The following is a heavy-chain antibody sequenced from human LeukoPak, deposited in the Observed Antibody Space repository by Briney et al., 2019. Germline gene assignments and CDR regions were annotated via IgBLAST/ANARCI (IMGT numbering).Heavy chain of an antibody. Sequence: ASVKVSCKASGYTFTDYFMHWVRQAPGQGLEWMGWINPNSGGTNYAQKFQGRVTMTRDTSISTAYMELSRLRSDDTAVYYCARGRYDYVWGSQRLFDYWGQGTLVTVSS. J-gene: IGHJ4*02. V-gene: IGHV1-2*02. D-gene: IGHD3-16*01. CDR2: INPNSGGT. CDR3: ARGRYDYVWGSQRLFDY. CDR1: GYTFTDYF.